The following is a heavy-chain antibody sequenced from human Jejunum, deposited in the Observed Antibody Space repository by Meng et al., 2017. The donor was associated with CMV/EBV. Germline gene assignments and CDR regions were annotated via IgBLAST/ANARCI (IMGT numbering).Heavy chain of an antibody. D-gene: IGHD3-9*01. CDR1: GFSFDSFS. CDR2: ISSSGRYQ. J-gene: IGHJ4*02. V-gene: IGHV3-21*01. Sequence: CKASGFSFDSFSLNWVRQAPGKGLEWVSSISSSGRYQYYADSLKGRFTISRDNGKNSLYLQMDSLRVEDTAVYYCAKERMYDIDFWGQGILVTVSS. CDR3: AKERMYDIDF.